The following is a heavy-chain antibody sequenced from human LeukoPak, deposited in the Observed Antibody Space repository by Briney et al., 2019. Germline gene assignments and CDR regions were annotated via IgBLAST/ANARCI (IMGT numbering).Heavy chain of an antibody. CDR2: ISYDGSNK. V-gene: IGHV3-30-3*01. D-gene: IGHD5-12*01. J-gene: IGHJ4*02. Sequence: GGSLRLSCAASGFTFSSYAMHWVRQAPGKGLEWVAVISYDGSNKYYADSVKGRFTISRDNSKNTLYLQMNSLRAEDTAVYYCARDRGYSGYDDVERFDYWGQGTLVTVSS. CDR1: GFTFSSYA. CDR3: ARDRGYSGYDDVERFDY.